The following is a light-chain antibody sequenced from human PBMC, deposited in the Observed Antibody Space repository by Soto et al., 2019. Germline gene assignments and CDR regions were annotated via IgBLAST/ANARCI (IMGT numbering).Light chain of an antibody. CDR1: QSISGS. Sequence: DIQMTQSPSTLSASVGDRVTITCRASQSISGSLAWYQQKPGKAPELLIYDASSLQGGVPSRFSGSGSGTEFTLTISRLQPDDFATYYCQQYNSYSFGQGTKVDI. J-gene: IGKJ1*01. V-gene: IGKV1-5*01. CDR2: DAS. CDR3: QQYNSYS.